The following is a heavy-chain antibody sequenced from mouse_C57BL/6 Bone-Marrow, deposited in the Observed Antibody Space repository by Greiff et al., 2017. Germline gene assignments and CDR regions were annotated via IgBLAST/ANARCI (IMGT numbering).Heavy chain of an antibody. J-gene: IGHJ4*01. V-gene: IGHV5-12*01. CDR1: GFTFSDYY. CDR3: ARDEMDY. CDR2: ISNGGGST. Sequence: EVQLVESGGGLVQPGGSLKLSCGASGFTFSDYYMYWVRQTPEKRLEWVAYISNGGGSTYYPDTVKGRFTISRDNAKNTLYLQMSRLKSEDTAMYYCARDEMDYWGQGTSVTVSS.